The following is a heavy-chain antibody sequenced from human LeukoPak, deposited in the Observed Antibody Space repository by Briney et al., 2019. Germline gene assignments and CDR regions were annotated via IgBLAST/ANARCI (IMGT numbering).Heavy chain of an antibody. V-gene: IGHV1-2*02. CDR1: GYTFSDYY. CDR2: INPNSAGT. D-gene: IGHD6-13*01. J-gene: IGHJ4*02. Sequence: ASVKVSCKASGYTFSDYYMHWVRQAPGQGPEWMGWINPNSAGTKYAQKFQGRVTMTWDTSISTAYMELRSLRSDDTAVYYCAREGQQLVDYWGQGTLVTVSS. CDR3: AREGQQLVDY.